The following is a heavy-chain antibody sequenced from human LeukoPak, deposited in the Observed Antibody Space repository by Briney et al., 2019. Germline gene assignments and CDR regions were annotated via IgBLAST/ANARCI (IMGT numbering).Heavy chain of an antibody. V-gene: IGHV5-51*04. D-gene: IGHD1-1*01. J-gene: IGHJ6*02. Sequence: KVSCKASGGTFSSYAISWVRQMPGKGLEWMGIIYPGDSDTTYSPSFQGQVTISAEEPINTAYLQWSSLKASDTAIYYCARSAPPDNWNDLRYYYPMDVWGQGTTVTVSS. CDR1: GGTFSSYA. CDR3: ARSAPPDNWNDLRYYYPMDV. CDR2: IYPGDSDT.